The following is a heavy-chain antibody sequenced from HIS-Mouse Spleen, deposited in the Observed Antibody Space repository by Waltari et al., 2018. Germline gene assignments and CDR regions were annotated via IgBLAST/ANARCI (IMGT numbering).Heavy chain of an antibody. CDR1: GGSISSYY. CDR2: IYYSGST. J-gene: IGHJ3*02. D-gene: IGHD7-27*01. CDR3: ATTGEGAFDI. V-gene: IGHV4-59*01. Sequence: QVQLQESGPGLVKPSETLSLTCTVSGGSISSYYWSWIRQPPGKGLEWIGYIYYSGSTNYNPSLKSRVTISVDTSKNQFSLKLSSVTAADTAVYYCATTGEGAFDIWGQGTMVTVSS.